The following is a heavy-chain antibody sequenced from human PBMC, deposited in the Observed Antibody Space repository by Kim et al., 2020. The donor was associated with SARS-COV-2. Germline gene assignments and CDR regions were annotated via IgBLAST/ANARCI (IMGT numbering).Heavy chain of an antibody. J-gene: IGHJ4*02. CDR1: GGTFSSYA. V-gene: IGHV1-69*13. CDR2: IIPIFGTA. D-gene: IGHD3-16*02. Sequence: SVKVSCKASGGTFSSYAISWVRQAPGQGLEWMGGIIPIFGTANYAQKFQGRVTITADESTSTAYMELSSLRSEDTAVYYCARVLRLGDLSFPGFDYWGQGTLVTVSS. CDR3: ARVLRLGDLSFPGFDY.